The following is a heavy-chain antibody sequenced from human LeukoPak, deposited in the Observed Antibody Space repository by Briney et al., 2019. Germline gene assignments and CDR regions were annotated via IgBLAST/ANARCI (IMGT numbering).Heavy chain of an antibody. Sequence: ASVKVSCKASGYTFTGYYMHWVRQAAGQGLEWMGRINPNSARTNYAQKVQGRVTMTRDTSISTAYMELSRLRSDDTAVYYCARAARITIFGVVRYYFDYWGQGTLVTVSS. CDR1: GYTFTGYY. V-gene: IGHV1-2*06. J-gene: IGHJ4*02. D-gene: IGHD3-3*01. CDR3: ARAARITIFGVVRYYFDY. CDR2: INPNSART.